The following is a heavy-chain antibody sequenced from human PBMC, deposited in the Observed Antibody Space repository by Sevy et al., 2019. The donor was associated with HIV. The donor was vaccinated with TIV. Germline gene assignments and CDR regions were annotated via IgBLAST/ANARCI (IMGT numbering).Heavy chain of an antibody. CDR2: ISGRGGST. Sequence: GGSLRPSCAASGFTFSSYAMSWVRQAPGKGREWVSAISGRGGSTYYADPVKGRFTISRDNSKNTLYPQMNSLRAEDTAVYYCAKDAYSSGWYPSDYWGQGTLVTVSS. J-gene: IGHJ4*02. D-gene: IGHD6-19*01. CDR3: AKDAYSSGWYPSDY. V-gene: IGHV3-23*01. CDR1: GFTFSSYA.